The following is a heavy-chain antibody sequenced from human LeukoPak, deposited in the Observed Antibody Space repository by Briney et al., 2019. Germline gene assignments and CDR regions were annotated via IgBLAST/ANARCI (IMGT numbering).Heavy chain of an antibody. CDR3: ARQRGSGCLDY. Sequence: GGPLRLSCAASRFTLSNYWMSWVRQAPGKGLEWVANIKQDGSETYYVDSVKGRFTISRDNAKNSLSLQMNSLRAEDTAVYYCARQRGSGCLDYWGQGTLVAVSS. D-gene: IGHD6-19*01. CDR2: IKQDGSET. CDR1: RFTLSNYW. V-gene: IGHV3-7*01. J-gene: IGHJ4*02.